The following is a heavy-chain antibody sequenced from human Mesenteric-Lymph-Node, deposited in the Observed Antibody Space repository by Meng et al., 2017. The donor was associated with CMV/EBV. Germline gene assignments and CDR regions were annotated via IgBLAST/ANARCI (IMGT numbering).Heavy chain of an antibody. V-gene: IGHV4-31*02. J-gene: IGHJ4*02. CDR1: GASISSGGNY. CDR2: IDYRGST. Sequence: SGASISSGGNYWSWIRQHPGKGLEWVGYIDYRGSTSYKPSLKSRVTTSLDTSKNQFSLKLTSVTAADTADYYCARAVDTALVHLFVDWGQGTLVTVSS. CDR3: ARAVDTALVHLFVD. D-gene: IGHD5-18*01.